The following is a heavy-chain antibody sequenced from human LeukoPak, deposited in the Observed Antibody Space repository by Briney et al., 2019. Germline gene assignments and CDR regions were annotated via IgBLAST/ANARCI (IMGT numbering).Heavy chain of an antibody. CDR1: GYTFTSYG. Sequence: ASVKVSCKASGYTFTSYGISWVRQAPGQGLEWMGWISAYNGNTNYAQKLQGRVTMTTDTSTSTAYMELRSLRSDDTAVYYCARDYDSSGYPDAFDIWGQGTMVTVSS. J-gene: IGHJ3*02. V-gene: IGHV1-18*01. CDR3: ARDYDSSGYPDAFDI. CDR2: ISAYNGNT. D-gene: IGHD3-22*01.